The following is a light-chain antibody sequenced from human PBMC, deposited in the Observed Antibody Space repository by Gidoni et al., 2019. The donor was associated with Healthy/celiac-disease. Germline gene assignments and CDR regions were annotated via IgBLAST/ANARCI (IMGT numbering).Light chain of an antibody. CDR1: SSDGGSYNL. Sequence: QSALTQPASVSRSPGDSITISCTGTSSDGGSYNLVSWYQQHPGKAPKLMIYEGSKRPSGVSIRFSVSKSGNTASLTITGLQAEDEADYYCCSYAGSSTFEVFGTGTKVTVL. J-gene: IGLJ1*01. CDR2: EGS. V-gene: IGLV2-23*03. CDR3: CSYAGSSTFEV.